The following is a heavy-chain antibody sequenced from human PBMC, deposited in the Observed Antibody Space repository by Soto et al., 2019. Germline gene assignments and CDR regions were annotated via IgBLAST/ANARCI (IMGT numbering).Heavy chain of an antibody. V-gene: IGHV1-8*01. CDR3: ARGRKGQWLSYYYCSYGMDV. D-gene: IGHD6-19*01. Sequence: QVQLVQSGAEVKKPGASVKDSCKASGYTFTSYDINWVRQATGQGLEWMGWMNPNSGNTGYAQKFQGRVTVTSNTSISTPYMELSRLGSAAAAVYYCARGRKGQWLSYYYCSYGMDVWGQGTTVTVSS. CDR2: MNPNSGNT. CDR1: GYTFTSYD. J-gene: IGHJ6*02.